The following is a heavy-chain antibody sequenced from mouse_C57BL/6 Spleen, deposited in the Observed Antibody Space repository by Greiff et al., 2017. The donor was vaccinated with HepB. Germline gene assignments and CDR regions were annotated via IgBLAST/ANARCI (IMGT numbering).Heavy chain of an antibody. CDR1: GYTFTDYN. J-gene: IGHJ1*03. V-gene: IGHV1-18*01. CDR2: INPNNGGA. Sequence: VQLQQSGPELVKPGASVKIPCKASGYTFTDYNMDWVKQSHGKSLEWIGDINPNNGGAIYNQKFKGKATLTVDKSSSTAYMELRSLTSEDTAVYYCARRWVRAYWYVDVWGTGTTVTVSS. D-gene: IGHD2-2*01. CDR3: ARRWVRAYWYVDV.